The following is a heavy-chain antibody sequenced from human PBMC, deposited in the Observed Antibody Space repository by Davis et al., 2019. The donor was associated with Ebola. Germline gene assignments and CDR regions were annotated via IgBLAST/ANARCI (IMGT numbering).Heavy chain of an antibody. Sequence: GEFLKISCAASGFTFSSYWMSWVRQAPGKGLEWVANIKQDGSEKYYVDSVKGRFTISRDNSKNTLYLQMNSLRAEDTTVYYCAKDPHDYWGQGTLVTVSS. J-gene: IGHJ4*02. CDR3: AKDPHDY. V-gene: IGHV3-7*01. CDR1: GFTFSSYW. CDR2: IKQDGSEK.